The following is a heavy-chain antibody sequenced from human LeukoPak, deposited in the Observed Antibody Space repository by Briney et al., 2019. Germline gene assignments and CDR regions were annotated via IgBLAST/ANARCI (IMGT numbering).Heavy chain of an antibody. V-gene: IGHV4-61*02. Sequence: SETLSLTCTVSGGSISSGSYYWSWIRQPAGKGLEWIGRIYTSGSTNYNPSLKSRVTISVDTSKNQFSLKLSSVTAADTAVYYCARDLVIVVPAACDYWGQGTLVTVSS. D-gene: IGHD2-2*01. CDR1: GGSISSGSYY. CDR3: ARDLVIVVPAACDY. CDR2: IYTSGST. J-gene: IGHJ4*02.